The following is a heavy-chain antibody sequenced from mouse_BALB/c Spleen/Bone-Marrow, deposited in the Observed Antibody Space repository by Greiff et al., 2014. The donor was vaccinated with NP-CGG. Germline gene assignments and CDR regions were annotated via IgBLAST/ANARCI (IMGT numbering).Heavy chain of an antibody. D-gene: IGHD1-1*01. CDR1: GYTFTSYF. Sequence: QVQLQQSGPELVKPGASVKMSCKASGYTFTSYFIHWVKQRPGQGLEWIGWIYPGDGSTKYNEKFKGKTTLTADKSSSTAYMLLSSLTFEDSAIYFCARGDYYYGSCRAWFAYWGQGTLVTVSA. V-gene: IGHV1S56*01. J-gene: IGHJ3*01. CDR2: IYPGDGST. CDR3: ARGDYYYGSCRAWFAY.